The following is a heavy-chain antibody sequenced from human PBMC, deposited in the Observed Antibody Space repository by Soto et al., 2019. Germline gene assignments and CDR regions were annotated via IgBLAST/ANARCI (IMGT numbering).Heavy chain of an antibody. Sequence: RSLTCTVSGGSLSTFYWSWIRQSPGRGLEWIGYIYYSGSTNYNPSLKSRGTISLDTSKNQFSLKLSSVTAADTAVYYCAKGGGRAIVNGLDVWGQGTTVPVYS. CDR1: GGSLSTFY. D-gene: IGHD3-16*02. CDR3: AKGGGRAIVNGLDV. V-gene: IGHV4-59*01. J-gene: IGHJ6*02. CDR2: IYYSGST.